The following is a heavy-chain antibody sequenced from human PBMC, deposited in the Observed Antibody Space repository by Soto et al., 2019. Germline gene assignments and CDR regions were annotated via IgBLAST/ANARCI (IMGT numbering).Heavy chain of an antibody. CDR1: GFTVSSNY. CDR3: ARDMGIAVAGTNYYYGMDV. Sequence: GGSLRLSCAASGFTVSSNYMSWVRQAPGKGLEWVSVIYSGGSTYYADSVKGRFTISRDNSKNTLYLQMNSLRAEDTAVYYCARDMGIAVAGTNYYYGMDVWGQGTTVTVSS. V-gene: IGHV3-66*01. D-gene: IGHD6-19*01. J-gene: IGHJ6*02. CDR2: IYSGGST.